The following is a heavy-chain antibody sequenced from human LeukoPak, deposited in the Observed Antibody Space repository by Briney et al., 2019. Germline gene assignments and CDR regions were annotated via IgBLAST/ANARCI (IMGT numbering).Heavy chain of an antibody. CDR3: ARGVGLTQGGTFDY. Sequence: SETLSLTCAVYGASFSDDYWNWIRQPPGKGLEWLGEMNHRGTHEYNPSLKSRVTISVDTSKNQLSLKLISVTAADTAVYYCARGVGLTQGGTFDYWGQGTLVSVSS. CDR1: GASFSDDY. D-gene: IGHD1-1*01. CDR2: MNHRGTH. V-gene: IGHV4-34*01. J-gene: IGHJ4*02.